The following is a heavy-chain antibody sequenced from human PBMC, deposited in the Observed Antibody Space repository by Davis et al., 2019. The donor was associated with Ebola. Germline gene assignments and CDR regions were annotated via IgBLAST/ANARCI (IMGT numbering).Heavy chain of an antibody. CDR1: GFTFSDYY. Sequence: GESLKISCAASGFTFSDYYMSWIRQAPGKGLEWVSYISSSSSTIYYADSVKGRFTISRDNAKNSLYLQMNSLRDEDTAVYYCARDGGSGYSYGEHFDYWGQGTLVTVSS. J-gene: IGHJ4*02. V-gene: IGHV3-11*04. D-gene: IGHD5-18*01. CDR3: ARDGGSGYSYGEHFDY. CDR2: ISSSSSTI.